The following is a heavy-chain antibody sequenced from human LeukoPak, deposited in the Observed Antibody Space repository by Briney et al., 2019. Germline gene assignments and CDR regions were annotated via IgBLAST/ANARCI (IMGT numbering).Heavy chain of an antibody. D-gene: IGHD2-21*02. V-gene: IGHV4-59*01. CDR3: ASAVIVVVTSSAFDI. CDR2: IYYSGST. J-gene: IGHJ3*02. Sequence: SETLSLTCTVSGGSISSYYWSWIRQPPGKGLEWIGYIYYSGSTNYNPSLKSRVTISVDTSKNQFSLKLSSVTAADTAVYYCASAVIVVVTSSAFDIWGRGTMVTVSS. CDR1: GGSISSYY.